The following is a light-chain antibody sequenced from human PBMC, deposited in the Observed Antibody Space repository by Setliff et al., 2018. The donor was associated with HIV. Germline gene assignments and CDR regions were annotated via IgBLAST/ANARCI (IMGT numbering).Light chain of an antibody. CDR2: DVN. V-gene: IGLV2-23*02. CDR1: SSDVGAYNY. J-gene: IGLJ1*01. CDR3: CSYVNSGIYV. Sequence: QSVLTQPASVSGSPGQAITISCSGTSSDVGAYNYVSWYQQHPGKAPKVMIYDVNKWPSGVSNRFSGSKSGNTASLTISGLQAEDEADYYCCSYVNSGIYVFGTGT.